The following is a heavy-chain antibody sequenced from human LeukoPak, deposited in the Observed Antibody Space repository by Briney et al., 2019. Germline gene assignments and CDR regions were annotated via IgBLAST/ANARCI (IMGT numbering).Heavy chain of an antibody. Sequence: GASVKVSCKASGYTFTSYDINWVRQATGQGLEWMGWMNPNSGNTGYAQKFQGRVTVTRNTSISTAYMELSSLRSEDTAVYYCAREGITGTTLVYWGQGTLVTVSS. CDR1: GYTFTSYD. CDR2: MNPNSGNT. V-gene: IGHV1-8*01. D-gene: IGHD1-7*01. J-gene: IGHJ4*02. CDR3: AREGITGTTLVY.